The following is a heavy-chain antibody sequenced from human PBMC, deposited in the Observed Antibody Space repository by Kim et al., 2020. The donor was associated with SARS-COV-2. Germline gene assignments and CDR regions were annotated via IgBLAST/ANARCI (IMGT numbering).Heavy chain of an antibody. CDR1: GFTFSSYS. CDR3: AGSWANYYDMLMEY. D-gene: IGHD3-22*01. V-gene: IGHV3-21*01. J-gene: IGHJ4*02. CDR2: ISSSSIYI. Sequence: GGSLRLSCAAFGFTFSSYSMNWVRQAPGKGLEWVSSISSSSIYIYYADSVKGRFTISRDNAKNSLYLQMNSLRAEDTALYYCAGSWANYYDMLMEYWGQGTLVTVSS.